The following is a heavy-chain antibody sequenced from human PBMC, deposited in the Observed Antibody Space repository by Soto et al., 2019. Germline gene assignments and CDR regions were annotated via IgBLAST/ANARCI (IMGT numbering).Heavy chain of an antibody. CDR2: TYYRSKWTN. V-gene: IGHV6-1*01. CDR1: GDSVSSISAS. Sequence: SQTRSLTCAISGDSVSSISASWNWIRQSPSRGLEWLGRTYYRSKWTNDYAVSVKSRITINPDTSKNQFSLQLSSVTPEDTAMYYCVRGYSSSFDYWGQGTLVTVSS. J-gene: IGHJ4*02. D-gene: IGHD2-15*01. CDR3: VRGYSSSFDY.